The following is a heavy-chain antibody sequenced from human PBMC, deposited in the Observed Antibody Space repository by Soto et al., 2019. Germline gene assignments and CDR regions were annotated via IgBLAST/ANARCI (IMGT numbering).Heavy chain of an antibody. J-gene: IGHJ6*02. D-gene: IGHD5-18*01. CDR2: IDPSDSYT. V-gene: IGHV5-10-1*01. CDR1: GYSFTSYW. CDR3: ARTDSYGYPSDYGMDV. Sequence: GASLKISCKGSGYSFTSYWISWVRQMPGKGLEWMGRIDPSDSYTNYSPSFQGHVTISADKSISTAYLQWSSLKASDTAMYYCARTDSYGYPSDYGMDVWGQGTTVTVSS.